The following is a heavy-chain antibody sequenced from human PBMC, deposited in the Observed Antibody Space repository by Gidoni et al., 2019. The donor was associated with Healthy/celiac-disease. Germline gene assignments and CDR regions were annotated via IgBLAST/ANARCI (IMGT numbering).Heavy chain of an antibody. V-gene: IGHV4-31*03. CDR2: IYYSGST. D-gene: IGHD1-7*01. Sequence: QVQLQESGPGLVKPSQTLSLTCTFSGGSISSGGYYWSWIRQHPGKGLEWIGYIYYSGSTYYNPSLKSRVTISVDTSKNQFSLKLSSVTAADTAVYYCARTGTTAKYYYYGMDVWGQGTTVTVSS. J-gene: IGHJ6*02. CDR3: ARTGTTAKYYYYGMDV. CDR1: GGSISSGGYY.